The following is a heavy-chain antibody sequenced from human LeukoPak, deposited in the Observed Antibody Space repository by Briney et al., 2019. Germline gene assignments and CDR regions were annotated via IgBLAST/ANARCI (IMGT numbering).Heavy chain of an antibody. CDR2: IYYSGST. D-gene: IGHD5-12*01. CDR1: GGSISSSSYY. V-gene: IGHV4-39*01. Sequence: PSETLSLTCTVSGGSISSSSYYWGWIRQPPGKGLEWIGSIYYSGSTYYNPSLKSRVTISVDTSKNQFSLKLSSVTTADTAVYYCARITIVATITDCYYYGMDVWGQGTTVTVSS. CDR3: ARITIVATITDCYYYGMDV. J-gene: IGHJ6*02.